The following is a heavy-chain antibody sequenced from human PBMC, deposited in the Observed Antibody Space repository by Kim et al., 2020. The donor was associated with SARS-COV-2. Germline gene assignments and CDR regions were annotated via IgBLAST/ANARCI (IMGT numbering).Heavy chain of an antibody. D-gene: IGHD2-15*01. Sequence: GGSLRLSCAASGFTFSSYAMHWVRQAPGKGLEWVAVISYDGSNKYYADSVKGRFTISRDNSKNTLYLQMNSLRAEDTAVYYCARMADCSGGSCYYFDYWG. CDR1: GFTFSSYA. CDR3: ARMADCSGGSCYYFDY. CDR2: ISYDGSNK. J-gene: IGHJ4*01. V-gene: IGHV3-30*04.